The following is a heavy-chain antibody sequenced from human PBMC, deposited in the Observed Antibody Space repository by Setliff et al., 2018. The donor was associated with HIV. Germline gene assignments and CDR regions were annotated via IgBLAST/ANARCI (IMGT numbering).Heavy chain of an antibody. Sequence: SETLSLTCAVYGGSLSGYYWSWIRQPPGKGLEWFGEINHSGSTNYNPSLKSRVTISVDTSKNQFSLKLYSVTAADTAVYFCARLRITMIMMLNYFDYWGQGTLVTVSS. CDR1: GGSLSGYY. CDR2: INHSGST. D-gene: IGHD3-22*01. CDR3: ARLRITMIMMLNYFDY. V-gene: IGHV4-34*01. J-gene: IGHJ4*02.